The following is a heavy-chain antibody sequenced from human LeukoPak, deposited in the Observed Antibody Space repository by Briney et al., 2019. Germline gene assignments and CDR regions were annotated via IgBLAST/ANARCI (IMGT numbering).Heavy chain of an antibody. Sequence: GGSLRLSCKASGFPFSNYWMSWVRQAPGKGRAGVDNRKEDEGEIHYLDSLKGRFAISRDNAKNSLCLEMNSVRVDDTAMYYCARDWGYSTFDYWGQGTLVTVSS. D-gene: IGHD4-23*01. CDR2: RKEDEGEI. CDR3: ARDWGYSTFDY. J-gene: IGHJ4*02. V-gene: IGHV3-7*01. CDR1: GFPFSNYW.